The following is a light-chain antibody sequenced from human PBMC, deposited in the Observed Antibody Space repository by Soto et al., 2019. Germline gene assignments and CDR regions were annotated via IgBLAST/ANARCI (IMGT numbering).Light chain of an antibody. V-gene: IGKV3-20*01. CDR2: GAS. CDR3: QQYNTWST. Sequence: EIVLTRSPGALSLSPGERATLSCRASQSVSSSYLAWYQQKPGQAPRLLIYGASSRATGIPDRFSGSGSGTDFTLTISRLEPEDFAVYYCQQYNTWSTFGQGTKVDIK. CDR1: QSVSSSY. J-gene: IGKJ1*01.